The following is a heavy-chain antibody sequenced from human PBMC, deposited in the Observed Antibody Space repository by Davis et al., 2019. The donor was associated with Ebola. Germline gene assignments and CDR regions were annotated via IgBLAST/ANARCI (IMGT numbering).Heavy chain of an antibody. J-gene: IGHJ4*02. D-gene: IGHD2-8*02. CDR3: ARFYCTGGVCRYYFDY. CDR2: MNPNSGNT. Sequence: ASVKVSCKASGYTFTSYDINWVRQATGQGLEWMGWMNPNSGNTGYAQKFQGRVTMTRNTSISTAYMELSSLRPEDTAVYYCARFYCTGGVCRYYFDYWGQGTLVTVSS. V-gene: IGHV1-8*01. CDR1: GYTFTSYD.